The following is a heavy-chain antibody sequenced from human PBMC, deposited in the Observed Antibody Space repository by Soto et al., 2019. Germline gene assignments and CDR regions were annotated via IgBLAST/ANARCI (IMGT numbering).Heavy chain of an antibody. CDR1: GFSPTTPPLE. V-gene: IGHV2-5*02. J-gene: IGHJ4*02. CDR2: IYWDEYR. Sequence: QITLKESGPTLLNPPETFTLTSSFFGFSPTTPPLEGGGFLRPQGGPRGGLAVIYWDEYRGYTPSLGTRLTITKDTSKRQVVLTMTYMEAADTATYYCAHRRGGFTWNDGYRDYWGQGTLVTVSS. CDR3: AHRRGGFTWNDGYRDY. D-gene: IGHD1-1*01.